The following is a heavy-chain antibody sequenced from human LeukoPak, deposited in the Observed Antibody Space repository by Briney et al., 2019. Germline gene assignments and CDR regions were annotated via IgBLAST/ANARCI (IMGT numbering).Heavy chain of an antibody. CDR3: ARDPYHRLGPPLDL. CDR2: ISAYNGNT. CDR1: GYTFTSYG. J-gene: IGHJ5*02. V-gene: IGHV1-18*01. D-gene: IGHD1-14*01. Sequence: GASVKVSCKASGYTFTSYGISWVRQAPGQGLEWMGWISAYNGNTNYAQKLQGRVTLTTDTSTSTVYMELGSLTFDDTAVYFCARDPYHRLGPPLDLWGQGTLVTVSS.